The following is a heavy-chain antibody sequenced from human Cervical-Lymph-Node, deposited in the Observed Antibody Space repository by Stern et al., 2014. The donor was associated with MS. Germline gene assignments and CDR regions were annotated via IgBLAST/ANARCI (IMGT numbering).Heavy chain of an antibody. D-gene: IGHD3-3*01. V-gene: IGHV3-33*01. CDR1: GFTFSSYG. J-gene: IGHJ4*02. CDR3: ARAVLRFLEWLPDY. Sequence: VQLVESGGGVVQPGRSLRLSCAASGFTFSSYGMHWVRQAPGKGLEWMAVIWYDGSNKYYADSVKGRFTISRDNSKNTLYLHMNSLRAEDTAVYYCARAVLRFLEWLPDYWGQGTLVTVSS. CDR2: IWYDGSNK.